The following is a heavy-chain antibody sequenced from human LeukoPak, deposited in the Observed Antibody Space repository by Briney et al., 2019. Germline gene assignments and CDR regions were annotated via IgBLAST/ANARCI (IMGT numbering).Heavy chain of an antibody. CDR2: ISSSSSYI. V-gene: IGHV3-21*04. CDR1: GFTFSSYS. CDR3: AKGRVGYCSGGSCRPGYYFDY. Sequence: GGSLRLSCAASGFTFSSYSMNWVRQAPGKGLEWVSSISSSSSYIYYADSVKGRFTISRDNAKNSLYLQMNSLRAEDTAVYYCAKGRVGYCSGGSCRPGYYFDYWGQGTLVTVSS. D-gene: IGHD2-15*01. J-gene: IGHJ4*02.